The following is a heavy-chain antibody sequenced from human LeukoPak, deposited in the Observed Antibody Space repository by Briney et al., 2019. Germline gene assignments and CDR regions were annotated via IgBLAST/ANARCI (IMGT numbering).Heavy chain of an antibody. CDR2: IHSSGKT. V-gene: IGHV4-4*07. Sequence: PSETLSLTCGVSVVSLIVYYWSWIRQPAGKGLEWIGRIHSSGKTDYNPSLESRVTMSVDMSKNHFSLELTSVSAADTAVYYCARPITLNPNDAFDFWGQGTMVRLSS. CDR3: ARPITLNPNDAFDF. J-gene: IGHJ3*01. CDR1: VVSLIVYY.